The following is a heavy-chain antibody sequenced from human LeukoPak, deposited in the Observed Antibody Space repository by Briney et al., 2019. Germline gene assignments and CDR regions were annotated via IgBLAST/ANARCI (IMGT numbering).Heavy chain of an antibody. J-gene: IGHJ5*02. CDR2: IYYTGST. V-gene: IGHV4-59*01. D-gene: IGHD3-10*01. Sequence: SETLSLTCTVSGASISSYYWSWIRQPPGKGLEWIGYIYYTGSTNYNPSLKSRVTISLDTSKNQFSLKLSSVTAADTAVYYCARGRRASMVRGVNNWFDPWGQGTLVTVSS. CDR1: GASISSYY. CDR3: ARGRRASMVRGVNNWFDP.